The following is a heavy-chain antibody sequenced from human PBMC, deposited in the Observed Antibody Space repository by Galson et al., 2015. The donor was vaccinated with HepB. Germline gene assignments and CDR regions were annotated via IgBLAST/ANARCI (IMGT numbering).Heavy chain of an antibody. CDR1: GFTFNTYW. V-gene: IGHV3-74*01. CDR2: INSDGSST. D-gene: IGHD2-21*01. Sequence: SLRLSCAASGFTFNTYWMHWVRQAPGGGLVWVSRINSDGSSTTYADSVKGRFTISRDNSKNTLYLQMNSLRAEDTAVYYCAREGNCAGGCFHIDYWGQGTLVTVPS. CDR3: AREGNCAGGCFHIDY. J-gene: IGHJ4*02.